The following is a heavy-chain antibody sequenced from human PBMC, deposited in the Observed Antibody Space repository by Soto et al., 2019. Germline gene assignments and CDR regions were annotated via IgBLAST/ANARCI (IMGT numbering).Heavy chain of an antibody. V-gene: IGHV3-30-3*01. Sequence: GGSLRFSCVASGFTFGTYAIHWVRQAPGKGLQWVALISYEGGNTYYADSVKGRFTVSRDNSKSTLYLQMNSLRPEDTGVYYCARVTPGNNLYYFSGMDVWGQGTSVTVSS. CDR2: ISYEGGNT. D-gene: IGHD1-1*01. CDR3: ARVTPGNNLYYFSGMDV. CDR1: GFTFGTYA. J-gene: IGHJ6*02.